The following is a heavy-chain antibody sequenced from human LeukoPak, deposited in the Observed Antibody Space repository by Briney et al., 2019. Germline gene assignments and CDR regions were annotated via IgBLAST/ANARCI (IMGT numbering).Heavy chain of an antibody. D-gene: IGHD2-8*01. V-gene: IGHV4-39*07. J-gene: IGHJ5*02. Sequence: SETLSLTCTVSGGSISSSSYYWGWIRQPPGKGLEWIGSIDYSGSTYYNPSLKSRVTISVDTSKNQYSLKLSSVTAADTAVYYCARDRTRNCTNGVCYLFDPWGQGTLVIVSS. CDR1: GGSISSSSYY. CDR3: ARDRTRNCTNGVCYLFDP. CDR2: IDYSGST.